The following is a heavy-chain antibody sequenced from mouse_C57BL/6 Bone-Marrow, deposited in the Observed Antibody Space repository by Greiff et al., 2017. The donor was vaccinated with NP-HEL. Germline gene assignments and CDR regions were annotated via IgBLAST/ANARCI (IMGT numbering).Heavy chain of an antibody. D-gene: IGHD1-1*01. Sequence: VKLQQSGAELARPGASVKLSCKASGYTFTSYGISWVKQRTGQGLEWIGEIYPRSGNTYYNEKFKGKATLTADKSSSTAYMELRSLTSEDSAVYFCVFGSSYVRAMDYWGQGTSVTVSS. CDR1: GYTFTSYG. CDR2: IYPRSGNT. V-gene: IGHV1-81*01. J-gene: IGHJ4*01. CDR3: VFGSSYVRAMDY.